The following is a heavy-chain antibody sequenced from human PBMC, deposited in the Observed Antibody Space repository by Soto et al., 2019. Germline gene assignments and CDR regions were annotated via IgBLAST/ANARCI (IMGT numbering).Heavy chain of an antibody. CDR1: GFTFTSFA. CDR2: ISGSGGAT. Sequence: PGGSLRLSCAASGFTFTSFAVSWVRQAPGKGLEWVSAISGSGGATYYADSVKGRFTVSRDNSRNTVYLQVDSLRVEDTAIYYCARTYSASSSPDYWGQGTLVTVSS. V-gene: IGHV3-23*01. D-gene: IGHD5-12*01. CDR3: ARTYSASSSPDY. J-gene: IGHJ4*02.